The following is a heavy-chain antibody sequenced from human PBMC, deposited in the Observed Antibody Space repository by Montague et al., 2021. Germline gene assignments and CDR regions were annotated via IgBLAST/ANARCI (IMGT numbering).Heavy chain of an antibody. D-gene: IGHD6-25*01. Sequence: SVKVSCKASGYSFTDYYLHWVRQAPGQGFEWMGRINPSSGSTRYAQKFQGRITMTRGTSTATVFMELSGLRSGETAVYYCAKEWGFESYDSSGFVDWGQGTLVTVS. CDR1: GYSFTDYY. CDR3: AKEWGFESYDSSGFVD. CDR2: INPSSGST. V-gene: IGHV1-46*01. J-gene: IGHJ4*02.